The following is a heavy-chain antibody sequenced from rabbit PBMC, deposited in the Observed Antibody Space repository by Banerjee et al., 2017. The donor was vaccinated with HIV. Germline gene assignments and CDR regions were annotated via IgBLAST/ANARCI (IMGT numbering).Heavy chain of an antibody. J-gene: IGHJ4*01. D-gene: IGHD2-1*01. V-gene: IGHV1S45*01. Sequence: QEQLEESGGDLVKPEGSLTLTCTASGFSFSSSDYMCWVRQAPGKGLEWIACIYPGSSGSTYYASWAKGRFTISKTSSTTVTLQMTSLTAADTATYFCARDSYDDYGDTGYFALWGQGTLVTVS. CDR2: IYPGSSGST. CDR1: GFSFSSSDY. CDR3: ARDSYDDYGDTGYFAL.